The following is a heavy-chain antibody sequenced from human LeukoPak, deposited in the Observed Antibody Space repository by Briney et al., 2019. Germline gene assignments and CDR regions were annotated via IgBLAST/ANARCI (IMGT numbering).Heavy chain of an antibody. Sequence: SGGSLRLSCAASGFTLRSFWMNWVRQAPGKGLEWVANIKQDGSEKNYVDSVKGRFTISRDNSKNTLYLQMNSLRAEDTAVYYCAKRASGSGTSLYYFDYWGQGTLVTVSS. D-gene: IGHD3-10*01. J-gene: IGHJ4*02. CDR2: IKQDGSEK. V-gene: IGHV3-7*05. CDR3: AKRASGSGTSLYYFDY. CDR1: GFTLRSFW.